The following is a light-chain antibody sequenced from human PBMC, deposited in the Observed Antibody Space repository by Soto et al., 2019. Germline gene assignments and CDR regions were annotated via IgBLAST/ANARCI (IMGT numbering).Light chain of an antibody. Sequence: DIVMTQSPDSLAVSLGERATINCKSSQSVLYSSKNKNYLAWYQQKPGQPPKLLIYWASTRESGVPDRFSGSGSGTDFPLTISSLQAEDVAVYYCQQYYSTPPTFGQGTKLEIK. CDR3: QQYYSTPPT. CDR2: WAS. J-gene: IGKJ2*01. V-gene: IGKV4-1*01. CDR1: QSVLYSSKNKNY.